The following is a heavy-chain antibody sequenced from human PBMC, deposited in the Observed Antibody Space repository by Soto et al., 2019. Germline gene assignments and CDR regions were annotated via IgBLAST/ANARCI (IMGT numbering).Heavy chain of an antibody. CDR1: GGSFSGYY. CDR3: ATQAPYSSSPYYYYYLDV. Sequence: SETLSLTCAVYGGSFSGYYWSWVRQSPGKGLEWIGEINHTGSTNYNPSLKSRATISVDTSKNQFSLKLNSVTAADTAVCYCATQAPYSSSPYYYYYLDVWGKGTTVTVFS. J-gene: IGHJ6*03. V-gene: IGHV4-34*01. CDR2: INHTGST. D-gene: IGHD6-6*01.